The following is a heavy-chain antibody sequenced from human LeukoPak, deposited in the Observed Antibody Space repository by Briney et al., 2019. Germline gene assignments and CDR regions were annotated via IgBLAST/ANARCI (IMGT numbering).Heavy chain of an antibody. CDR3: ARDLAYYDYVWGSYKFDY. CDR1: GFTFSSYS. D-gene: IGHD3-16*01. CDR2: ISSSSSTI. J-gene: IGHJ4*02. V-gene: IGHV3-48*04. Sequence: GGSLRLSCAASGFTFSSYSMNWVRQAPGKGLEWISYISSSSSTIYYADSVKGRFTISRDNAKNSLYLQMNSLRAEDTAVYYCARDLAYYDYVWGSYKFDYWGQGTLVTVSS.